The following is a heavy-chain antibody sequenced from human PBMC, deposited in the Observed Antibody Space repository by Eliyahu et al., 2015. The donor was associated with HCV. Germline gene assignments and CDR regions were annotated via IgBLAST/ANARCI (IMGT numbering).Heavy chain of an antibody. CDR2: IYHSGST. V-gene: IGHV4-38-2*02. CDR3: ARDGGCSGGSCYPPGDV. Sequence: QVQLQESGPGLVKPSETLSLTCTVSGYSISSGYYWGWIRQPPGKGLEWIGGIYHSGSTYYNPSLKSRVTISVDTSKNQFSLKLSSVTAADTAVYYCARDGGCSGGSCYPPGDVWGQGTTVTVSS. CDR1: GYSISSGYY. D-gene: IGHD2-15*01. J-gene: IGHJ6*02.